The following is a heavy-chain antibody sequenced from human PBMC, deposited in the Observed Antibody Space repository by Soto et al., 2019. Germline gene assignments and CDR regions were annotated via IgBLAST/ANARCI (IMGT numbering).Heavy chain of an antibody. V-gene: IGHV3-53*01. CDR3: TRAGSDPGNFYISNYYAMDV. CDR1: GFSVSSDY. J-gene: IGHJ6*02. Sequence: QSGGSLRLSCAASGFSVSSDYMSWVRQAPGKGLERVSLIYSGGDTYYADSVKGRFTISRDISSNTIYLHMTSLRADDTAIYYCTRAGSDPGNFYISNYYAMDVWGRGTTVTVSS. CDR2: IYSGGDT. D-gene: IGHD3-10*01.